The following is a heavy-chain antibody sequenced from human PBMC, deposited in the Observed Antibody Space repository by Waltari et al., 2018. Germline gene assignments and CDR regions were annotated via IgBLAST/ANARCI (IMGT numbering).Heavy chain of an antibody. Sequence: QLQLQGSGPGLGKPSGTLSPTCPFPGGPISSISYYWDWTRQPPGKGLEWIGIIYYSGDTSYNPSLKSRVTISVDTSKNQFSLKLSSVTAADTAVYYCAREGYSGCRGAFDIWGQGTMVIVSS. CDR2: IYYSGDT. CDR3: AREGYSGCRGAFDI. CDR1: GGPISSISYY. V-gene: IGHV4-39*07. D-gene: IGHD1-26*01. J-gene: IGHJ3*02.